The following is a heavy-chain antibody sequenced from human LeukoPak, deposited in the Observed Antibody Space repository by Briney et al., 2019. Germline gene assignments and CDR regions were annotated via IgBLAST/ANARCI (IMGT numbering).Heavy chain of an antibody. V-gene: IGHV4-59*08. CDR1: GGSIGSYY. J-gene: IGHJ4*02. Sequence: SETLSLTCTVSGGSIGSYYWSWIRQPPGKGLEWIRYIYYSGSTNYNPSLKSRVTISVDTSKNQFSLELSSVTAADTAVYYCARRVTAAGSYYFDYWGQGTLVTVSS. D-gene: IGHD6-13*01. CDR3: ARRVTAAGSYYFDY. CDR2: IYYSGST.